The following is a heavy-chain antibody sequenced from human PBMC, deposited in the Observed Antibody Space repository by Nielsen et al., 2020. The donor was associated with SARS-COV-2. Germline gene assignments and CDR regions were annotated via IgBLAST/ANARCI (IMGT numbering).Heavy chain of an antibody. V-gene: IGHV3-33*01. J-gene: IGHJ6*03. CDR2: IWYDGSNK. CDR1: GFTFSSYG. D-gene: IGHD3-10*02. Sequence: GESLKISCAASGFTFSSYGMHWVRQAPGKGLEWVAVIWYDGSNKYYADSVKGRFTISRDNSKNTLYLQMNSLRAEDTAVYYCARDVPDYYYYYYMDVWGKGTTVTVSS. CDR3: ARDVPDYYYYYYMDV.